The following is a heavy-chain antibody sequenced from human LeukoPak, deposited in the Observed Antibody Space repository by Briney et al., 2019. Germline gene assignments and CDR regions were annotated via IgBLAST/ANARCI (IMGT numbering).Heavy chain of an antibody. D-gene: IGHD6-13*01. CDR3: ASQSSSWYRGSAFDI. J-gene: IGHJ3*02. CDR2: IYYSGST. V-gene: IGHV4-59*01. CDR1: GGSLSYYY. Sequence: SETLSLTCTVSGGSLSYYYWSWIRQPPGKGLEWIGYIYYSGSTNYNPSLKSRVTISVDTSKNQFSLKLNSVTAADTAVYYCASQSSSWYRGSAFDIWGQGTMVTVSS.